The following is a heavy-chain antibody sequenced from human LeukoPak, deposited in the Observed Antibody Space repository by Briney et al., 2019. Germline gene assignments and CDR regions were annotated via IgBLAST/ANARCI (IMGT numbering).Heavy chain of an antibody. CDR2: INIDGSTI. D-gene: IGHD2-2*01. V-gene: IGHV3-74*01. CDR1: GFTFSSYW. Sequence: GGSLRLSCVPSGFTFSSYWMHWVRQAPGKGLVWVSRINIDGSTINYAGSVKGRFTISRDNAKNTLYLQMNSLRAEDTAVYYCARAGQYRFDYWGQGTLVTVSS. CDR3: ARAGQYRFDY. J-gene: IGHJ4*02.